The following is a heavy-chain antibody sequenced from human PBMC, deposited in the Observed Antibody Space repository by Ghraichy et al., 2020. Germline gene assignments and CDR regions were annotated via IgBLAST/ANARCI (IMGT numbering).Heavy chain of an antibody. CDR2: TRNRANSYTV. D-gene: IGHD2-2*01. Sequence: GGSLRLSCVASGFSFSDHYMDWVRQTPGKGLEWVGRTRNRANSYTVEYSASVKGRFIISRDDSKNSVYLQMNSLKTEDTALYYCARGSSSSKDPYSYYGMVSGGQGTTVTVSS. CDR1: GFSFSDHY. J-gene: IGHJ6*02. CDR3: ARGSSSSKDPYSYYGMVS. V-gene: IGHV3-72*01.